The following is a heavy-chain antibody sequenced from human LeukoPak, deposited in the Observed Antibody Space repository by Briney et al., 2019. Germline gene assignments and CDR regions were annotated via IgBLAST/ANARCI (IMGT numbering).Heavy chain of an antibody. V-gene: IGHV3-21*01. Sequence: GGSLRLSCAASGFTFSSYSMNWVRQAPGKGLEWVSSISSSSSYIYYADSVKGRSTISRDNAKNSLYLQMNSLRAEDTAVYYCARDRVRGVITPIDYWGQGTLVTVSS. CDR1: GFTFSSYS. CDR2: ISSSSSYI. CDR3: ARDRVRGVITPIDY. D-gene: IGHD3-10*01. J-gene: IGHJ4*02.